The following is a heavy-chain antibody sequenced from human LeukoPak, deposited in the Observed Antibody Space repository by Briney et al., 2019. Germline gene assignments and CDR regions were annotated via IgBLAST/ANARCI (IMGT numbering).Heavy chain of an antibody. D-gene: IGHD3-10*01. CDR3: ARVYGSGWDFDY. V-gene: IGHV1-2*02. J-gene: IGHJ4*02. Sequence: ASVKVSCKASAYTFTGYYMHWVRQAPGQGLEWMGWINPNSGGTNYAQKFQGRVTMTRNKSISTAYMDLSRLRSDDTAVYYCARVYGSGWDFDYWGQGTLVTVSS. CDR1: AYTFTGYY. CDR2: INPNSGGT.